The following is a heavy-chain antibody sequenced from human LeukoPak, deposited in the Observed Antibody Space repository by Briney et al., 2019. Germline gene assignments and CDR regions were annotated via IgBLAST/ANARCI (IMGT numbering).Heavy chain of an antibody. CDR1: GFTFDDYA. V-gene: IGHV3-43*02. J-gene: IGHJ4*02. Sequence: GGSLRLSCAASGFTFDDYAMHWVRQAPGKGLEWVSLISGDGGSTYYADSVKGRFTISRDNSKNSLYLQMNSLRTEDTALYYCAKGTGIESGYSYGFLFDYWGQGTLVTVSS. CDR3: AKGTGIESGYSYGFLFDY. D-gene: IGHD5-18*01. CDR2: ISGDGGST.